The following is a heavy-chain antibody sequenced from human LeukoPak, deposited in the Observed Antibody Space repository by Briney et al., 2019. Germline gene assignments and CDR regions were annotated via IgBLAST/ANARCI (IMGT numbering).Heavy chain of an antibody. CDR2: IYTSGST. J-gene: IGHJ4*02. V-gene: IGHV4-61*02. CDR3: ARVPLTGSSGRGYLDY. Sequence: SSETLSLTCTVSGGSISSGSYYWSWIRQPAGKGLEWIGRIYTSGSTNYNPSLKSRVTISVDTSKNQFSLKLSSVTAADTAVYYCARVPLTGSSGRGYLDYWGQGILVTVSS. D-gene: IGHD3-10*01. CDR1: GGSISSGSYY.